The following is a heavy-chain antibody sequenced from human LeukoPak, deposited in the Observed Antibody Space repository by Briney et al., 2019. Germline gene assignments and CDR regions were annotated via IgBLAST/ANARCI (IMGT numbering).Heavy chain of an antibody. J-gene: IGHJ4*02. V-gene: IGHV1-46*01. CDR1: GYTFTTYY. Sequence: ASVKVSCKASGYTFTTYYMHWVRQAPGQGLEWMGIINPSGGSTSYAQKFQGRVTMTRDMSTSTVYMELSSLRSEDTAVYYCVRHGSGDDCWGQGTLVTVSS. D-gene: IGHD3-10*01. CDR2: INPSGGST. CDR3: VRHGSGDDC.